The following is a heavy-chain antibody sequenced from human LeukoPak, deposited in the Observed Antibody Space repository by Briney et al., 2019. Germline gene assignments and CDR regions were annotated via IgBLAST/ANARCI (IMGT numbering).Heavy chain of an antibody. CDR3: ARHIGGGIEDMDV. V-gene: IGHV4-59*08. D-gene: IGHD3-16*02. CDR2: IYVTGST. CDR1: GGSIGTYY. Sequence: SETLSLTCTVSGGSIGTYYWSWIRQSPGKGLEWNGYIYVTGSTRYNPYLQSRVTISVDTSRNQFFLKMSSVTAADTAVYYCARHIGGGIEDMDVWGKGTKVTVSS. J-gene: IGHJ6*03.